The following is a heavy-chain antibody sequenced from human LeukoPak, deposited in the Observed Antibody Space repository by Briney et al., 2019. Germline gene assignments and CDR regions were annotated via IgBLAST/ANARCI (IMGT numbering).Heavy chain of an antibody. J-gene: IGHJ4*02. D-gene: IGHD3-22*01. Sequence: SVKVSCKASGGTFSSYAIGWVRQAPGQGLEWMGGIIPIFGTANYAQKFQGRVTITTDESTSTAYMELSGLRSEDTAVYYCARAADSSGYSSPFDFWGQGTLVTVSS. CDR1: GGTFSSYA. CDR2: IIPIFGTA. CDR3: ARAADSSGYSSPFDF. V-gene: IGHV1-69*05.